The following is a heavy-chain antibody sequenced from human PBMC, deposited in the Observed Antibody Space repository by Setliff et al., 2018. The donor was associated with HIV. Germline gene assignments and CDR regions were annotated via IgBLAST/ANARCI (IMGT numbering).Heavy chain of an antibody. CDR2: INHGGST. V-gene: IGHV4-34*01. Sequence: SETLSLTCAVYGGSFSGYSWSWIRQPPGQGLEWIGEINHGGSTNSNPSLKSRVTISVDTSKNQFSRKLSSVTAADTAVYYCARVSSTYWYSIFRNYYYHMDVWGKGTTVTVSS. J-gene: IGHJ6*03. CDR1: GGSFSGYS. D-gene: IGHD2-8*02. CDR3: ARVSSTYWYSIFRNYYYHMDV.